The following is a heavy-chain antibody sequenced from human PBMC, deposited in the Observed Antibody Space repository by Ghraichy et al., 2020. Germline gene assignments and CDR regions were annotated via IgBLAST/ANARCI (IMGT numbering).Heavy chain of an antibody. Sequence: GGSLRLSCAASGFTFSSYAMSWVRQAPGKGLEWVSAISGSGGSTYYADSVKGRFTISRDNSKNTLYLQMNSLRAEDTAVYYCAKIMVQGVIMGGIDPWGQGTLVTVSS. J-gene: IGHJ5*02. CDR2: ISGSGGST. V-gene: IGHV3-23*01. D-gene: IGHD3-10*01. CDR3: AKIMVQGVIMGGIDP. CDR1: GFTFSSYA.